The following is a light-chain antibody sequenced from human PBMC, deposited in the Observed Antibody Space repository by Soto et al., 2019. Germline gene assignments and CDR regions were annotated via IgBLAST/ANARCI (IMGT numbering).Light chain of an antibody. CDR2: KAS. Sequence: DIQMTQSPSTLSASVGDRVTITCRASQSISNWLAWYQQKPGKAPKLLIYKASILERGVPSRFSGSASGTEFPLTLSSLQPDDFATYYCQQYNSVSLLTFGGGTKVEIK. J-gene: IGKJ4*01. CDR1: QSISNW. CDR3: QQYNSVSLLT. V-gene: IGKV1-5*03.